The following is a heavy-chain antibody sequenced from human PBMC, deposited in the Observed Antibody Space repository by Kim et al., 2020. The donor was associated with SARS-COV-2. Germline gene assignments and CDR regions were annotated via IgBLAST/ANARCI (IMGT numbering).Heavy chain of an antibody. Sequence: YLDSVKGRFTISRDNAKNSLYLQMNSLRAKDTAVYYCARVPRGTRSWFDPWGQGTLVTVSS. V-gene: IGHV3-7*01. J-gene: IGHJ5*02. CDR3: ARVPRGTRSWFDP.